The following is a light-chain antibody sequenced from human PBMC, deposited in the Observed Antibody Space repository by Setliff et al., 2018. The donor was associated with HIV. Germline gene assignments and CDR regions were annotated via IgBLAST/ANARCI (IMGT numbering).Light chain of an antibody. Sequence: QXXPTQPAXXSGSPGQSTTISCTGTSGXVGRYNLVSWYQQQPGKPPKLMIYQASKRPSGVSNRFSGSKSGNTASLTISGLQAEDEADYYCCSNTGSNTYVFGTGTKVTVL. V-gene: IGLV2-23*01. CDR2: QAS. CDR1: SGXVGRYNL. J-gene: IGLJ1*01. CDR3: CSNTGSNTYV.